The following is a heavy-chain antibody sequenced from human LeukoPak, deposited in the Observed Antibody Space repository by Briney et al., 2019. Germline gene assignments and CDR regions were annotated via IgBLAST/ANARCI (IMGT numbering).Heavy chain of an antibody. CDR2: ISSSSSYI. J-gene: IGHJ4*02. V-gene: IGHV3-21*01. D-gene: IGHD3-10*01. CDR1: GFTFSSYS. Sequence: PGGSLRLSCAAPGFTFSSYSMNWVRQAPGKGLEWVSSISSSSSYIYYADSVKGRFTISRDNAKNSLYLQMNSLRADDTAVYYCASAMVRGVTPPGYWGQGTLVTVSS. CDR3: ASAMVRGVTPPGY.